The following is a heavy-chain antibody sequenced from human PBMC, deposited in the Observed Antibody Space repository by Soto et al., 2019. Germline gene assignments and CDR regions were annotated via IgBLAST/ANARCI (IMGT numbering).Heavy chain of an antibody. V-gene: IGHV3-23*01. CDR3: AKDAPEWVTYSDY. D-gene: IGHD1-26*01. J-gene: IGHJ4*02. CDR1: GFTFSSYA. CDR2: ISGSGGST. Sequence: PGGSLRLSCAASGFTFSSYAMSWVRQAPGKGLEWVSAISGSGGSTYSAASLKGRFTISRVISKNTLYLQMNSLRAEDTAVYYCAKDAPEWVTYSDYWGQGTLVTVSS.